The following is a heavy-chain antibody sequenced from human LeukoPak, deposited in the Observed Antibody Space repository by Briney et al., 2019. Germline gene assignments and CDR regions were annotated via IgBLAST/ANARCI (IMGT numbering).Heavy chain of an antibody. V-gene: IGHV3-23*01. D-gene: IGHD6-6*01. J-gene: IGHJ6*03. Sequence: GGSLRLSCGASGSTFSSYAMSWVSQAPGKGLEWVSAISGSGGSTYYADSVKGRFTISRDNSKNTLYLQMNSVRAEDTAVYYCAKARYSSSFSYMDVWGKGTTVTVSS. CDR1: GSTFSSYA. CDR2: ISGSGGST. CDR3: AKARYSSSFSYMDV.